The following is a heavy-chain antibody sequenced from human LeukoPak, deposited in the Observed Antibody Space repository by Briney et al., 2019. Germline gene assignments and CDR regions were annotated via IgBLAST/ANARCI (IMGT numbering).Heavy chain of an antibody. V-gene: IGHV3-30*02. CDR3: AKDCVTPDYGDQTYYFDY. Sequence: PGGSLRLSCAASGFTFSSYGMHWVRQAPGKGLEWVAFIRYDGSNKYYADSVKGRFTISRDNSKNTLYLQMNSLRAEDTAVYYCAKDCVTPDYGDQTYYFDYWGQGTLVTVSS. CDR1: GFTFSSYG. J-gene: IGHJ4*02. CDR2: IRYDGSNK. D-gene: IGHD4-17*01.